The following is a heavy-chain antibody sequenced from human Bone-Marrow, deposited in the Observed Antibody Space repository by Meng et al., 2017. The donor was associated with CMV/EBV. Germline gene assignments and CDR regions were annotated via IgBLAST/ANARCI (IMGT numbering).Heavy chain of an antibody. V-gene: IGHV3-7*01. Sequence: GGSLRLSCAASGFTFSSYWMSWVRQAPGKGLEWVANIKQDGSEKYYVDSVKGRFTISRDNAKNSLYLQMNSLRAEDTAVYYCARESGELPARSGYYLSPWGQGTLVPVYS. CDR2: IKQDGSEK. CDR1: GFTFSSYW. D-gene: IGHD3-3*01. CDR3: ARESGELPARSGYYLSP. J-gene: IGHJ5*02.